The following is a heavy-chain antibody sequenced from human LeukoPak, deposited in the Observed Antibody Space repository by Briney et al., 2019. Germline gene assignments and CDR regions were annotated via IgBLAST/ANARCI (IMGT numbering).Heavy chain of an antibody. D-gene: IGHD3-3*01. CDR3: ARDSRAGITIFGVVIISGYNWFDP. CDR1: GFTFSSYW. V-gene: IGHV3-30*03. J-gene: IGHJ5*02. Sequence: GGSLRLSCTASGFTFSSYWMSWVRQAPGKGLEWVAVISYDGSNKYYADSVKGRFTISRDNSKNTLYLQMNSLRAEDTAVYYCARDSRAGITIFGVVIISGYNWFDPWGQGTLVTVSS. CDR2: ISYDGSNK.